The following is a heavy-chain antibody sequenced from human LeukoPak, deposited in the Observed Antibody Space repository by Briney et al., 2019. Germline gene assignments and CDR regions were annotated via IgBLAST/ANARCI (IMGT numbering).Heavy chain of an antibody. Sequence: ASVTVSCKASGGTFSSYAISWVRQAPGQGLEWMGRIIPILGIANYAQKFQGRVTITADKSTSTAYMELSSLRSEDTAVYYCARVVAAAGTLLLYFQHWGQGTLVTVSS. CDR3: ARVVAAAGTLLLYFQH. CDR1: GGTFSSYA. J-gene: IGHJ1*01. V-gene: IGHV1-69*04. CDR2: IIPILGIA. D-gene: IGHD6-13*01.